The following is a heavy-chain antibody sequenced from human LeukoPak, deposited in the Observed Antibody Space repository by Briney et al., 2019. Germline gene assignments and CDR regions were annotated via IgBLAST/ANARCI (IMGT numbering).Heavy chain of an antibody. V-gene: IGHV1-8*03. CDR1: GGTFTSYD. CDR3: ASSRDREYRDAFDI. J-gene: IGHJ3*02. Sequence: ASVKVSCKAPGGTFTSYDINWVRQATGQGLEWMGWMNPNSGNTGYAQKFQGRVTITRNTSISTAYMELSSLRSEDTAVYYCASSRDREYRDAFDIWGQGTMVTVSS. D-gene: IGHD3-10*01. CDR2: MNPNSGNT.